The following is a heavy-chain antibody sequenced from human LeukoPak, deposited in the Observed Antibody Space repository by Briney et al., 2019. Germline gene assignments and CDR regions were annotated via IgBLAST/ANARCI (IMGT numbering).Heavy chain of an antibody. D-gene: IGHD5-24*01. CDR1: GGSISSYY. CDR3: ARAVEMATIIRSGFDY. V-gene: IGHV4-59*08. Sequence: SETLSLTCTVSGGSISSYYWSWIRQPPGKGLEWIGYIYYSGSTNYNPSLKSRVTISVDTSKNQFSLKLSSVTAADTAVYYCARAVEMATIIRSGFDYWGQGTLVTVSS. J-gene: IGHJ4*02. CDR2: IYYSGST.